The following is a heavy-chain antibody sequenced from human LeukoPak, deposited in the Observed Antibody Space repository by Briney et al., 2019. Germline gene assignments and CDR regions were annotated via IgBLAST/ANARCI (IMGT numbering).Heavy chain of an antibody. Sequence: GGSLRLSCVGSGFTFRSHAMSWVRQAPEKGLEFVSGIYENGGTTYYADSVKGRFSISRDNSKNTLYLQMDSLRGEDTAVYYCAKDFRIGYSAHFDYWGQGAPVTVSS. J-gene: IGHJ4*02. D-gene: IGHD2-21*01. CDR1: GFTFRSHA. V-gene: IGHV3-23*01. CDR3: AKDFRIGYSAHFDY. CDR2: IYENGGTT.